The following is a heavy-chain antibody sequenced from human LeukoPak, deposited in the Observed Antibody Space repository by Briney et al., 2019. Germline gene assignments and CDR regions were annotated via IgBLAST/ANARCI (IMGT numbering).Heavy chain of an antibody. CDR3: TRQPIGPYYFDY. Sequence: PSETLSLTCTVSGASVSNYYWSWIRQPAGKGLGWIGRIYNGGSANYSPSLQSRISMSVDTSKNQFSLRLKSVTAADTAVYYCTRQPIGPYYFDYWGQGTLVTVSS. CDR2: IYNGGSA. V-gene: IGHV4-4*07. D-gene: IGHD1-14*01. CDR1: GASVSNYY. J-gene: IGHJ4*02.